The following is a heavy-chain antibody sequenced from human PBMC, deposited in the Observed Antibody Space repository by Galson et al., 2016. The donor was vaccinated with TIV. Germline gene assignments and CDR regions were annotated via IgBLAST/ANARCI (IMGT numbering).Heavy chain of an antibody. V-gene: IGHV1-69-2*01. D-gene: IGHD2-8*01. CDR1: GYTFTDYY. Sequence: VKVSCKVSGYTFTDYYMHWMQQTPGKGFEWMGHIDPGDGQTKYAARFQGRITMTADSSTDTAYLELSSLRSEDTAIYYCTTVRLRGSGGMDVWGQGTTVIVSS. CDR3: TTVRLRGSGGMDV. CDR2: IDPGDGQT. J-gene: IGHJ6*02.